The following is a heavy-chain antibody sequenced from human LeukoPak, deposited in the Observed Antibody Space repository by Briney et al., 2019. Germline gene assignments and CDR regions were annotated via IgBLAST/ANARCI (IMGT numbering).Heavy chain of an antibody. J-gene: IGHJ4*02. CDR3: ARVLGGDDFDY. V-gene: IGHV1-2*02. D-gene: IGHD2-21*01. CDR1: GYTFTVYY. CDR2: INPNSGGT. Sequence: ASVKVSFKASGYTFTVYYMHWVRQAPGQGLEWMGWINPNSGGTNYAQKFQGRVTITRDTSISTAYMELRRLRSDDTAVYYCARVLGGDDFDYWGQGTLVTVSS.